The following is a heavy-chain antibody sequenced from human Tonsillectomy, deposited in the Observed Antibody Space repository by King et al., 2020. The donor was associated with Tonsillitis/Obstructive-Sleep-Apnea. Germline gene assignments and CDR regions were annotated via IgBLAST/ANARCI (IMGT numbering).Heavy chain of an antibody. CDR3: AKDRKWELLGAFDI. CDR2: ISGSGGRT. D-gene: IGHD1-26*01. Sequence: VQLVESGGGLVQPGGSLRLSCAASGFTFSSYAMSWVRQAPGKGLEWVSAISGSGGRTYYVDSVKGRCTTSRDNSKNTRYMQMNSLRAEDTAVYYCAKDRKWELLGAFDIWGQGTMVTVSS. V-gene: IGHV3-23*04. J-gene: IGHJ3*02. CDR1: GFTFSSYA.